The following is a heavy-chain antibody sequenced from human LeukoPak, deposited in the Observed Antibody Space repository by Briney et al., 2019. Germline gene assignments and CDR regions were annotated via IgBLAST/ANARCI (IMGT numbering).Heavy chain of an antibody. CDR1: GYTFTSYD. Sequence: GASVKVSCKASGYTFTSYDINWVRQATGQGLEWMGWMNPNSGNTGYAQKFQGRVTITRNTSISTAYMELSSLRSEDTAVYYCARGNDFWSGYPTYWFDHWGQGTLVTVSS. D-gene: IGHD3-3*01. J-gene: IGHJ5*02. CDR2: MNPNSGNT. CDR3: ARGNDFWSGYPTYWFDH. V-gene: IGHV1-8*01.